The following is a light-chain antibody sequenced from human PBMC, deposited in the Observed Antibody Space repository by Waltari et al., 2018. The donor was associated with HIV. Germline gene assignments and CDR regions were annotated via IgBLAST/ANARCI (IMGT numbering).Light chain of an antibody. J-gene: IGKJ4*01. CDR2: GAS. V-gene: IGKV3-20*01. Sequence: EIVLTQSPGTLSLSPGDSATPSCRASQSVSSSYLAWYQQKPGQAPRLLIYGASSRATGIPDRFSGSGSGTDFTLTISRLEPEDFAVYYCQQYGSSRLTFGGGTKVEIK. CDR3: QQYGSSRLT. CDR1: QSVSSSY.